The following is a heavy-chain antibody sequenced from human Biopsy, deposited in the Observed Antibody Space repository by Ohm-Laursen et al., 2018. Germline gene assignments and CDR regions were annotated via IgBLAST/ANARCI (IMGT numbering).Heavy chain of an antibody. Sequence: SSVKVSCKASGGTFSSFPFNWARQAPGQGLEWMGGIIAIFGTPNYAQKFQGRVTITADESTNTIYMELSSLTSEDTAVYYCAARSQGDITYYYYGMDVWGQGTTVTVSS. D-gene: IGHD1-26*01. V-gene: IGHV1-69*01. CDR2: IIAIFGTP. J-gene: IGHJ6*02. CDR3: AARSQGDITYYYYGMDV. CDR1: GGTFSSFP.